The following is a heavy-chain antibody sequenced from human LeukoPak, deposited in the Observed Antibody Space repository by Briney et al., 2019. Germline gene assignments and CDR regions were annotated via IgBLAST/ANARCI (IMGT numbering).Heavy chain of an antibody. V-gene: IGHV1-2*02. Sequence: ASVKVSCKASGYTFTGYYMHWVRQAPGQGLEWMGWINPNSGGANYAQKFQGRVTMTRDTSISTAYMELSRLRSDDTAVYYCARVQHPHTNYYDSSGYYLAGDAFDIWGQGTMVTVSS. D-gene: IGHD3-22*01. CDR1: GYTFTGYY. J-gene: IGHJ3*02. CDR3: ARVQHPHTNYYDSSGYYLAGDAFDI. CDR2: INPNSGGA.